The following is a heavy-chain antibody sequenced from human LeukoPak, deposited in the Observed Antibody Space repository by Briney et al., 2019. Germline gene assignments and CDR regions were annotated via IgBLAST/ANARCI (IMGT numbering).Heavy chain of an antibody. CDR2: INHSGST. CDR1: GGSFSGYY. J-gene: IGHJ4*02. D-gene: IGHD3-22*01. V-gene: IGHV4-34*01. Sequence: SETLSLTCAVYGGSFSGYYWSWIRQPPGKGLEWIGEINHSGSTNYNPSPKSRVTISVDTSKNQFFLNLSSVTAADTAVYYCAGLVGRYSSGLYYYYFDYWGQGTLVTVSS. CDR3: AGLVGRYSSGLYYYYFDY.